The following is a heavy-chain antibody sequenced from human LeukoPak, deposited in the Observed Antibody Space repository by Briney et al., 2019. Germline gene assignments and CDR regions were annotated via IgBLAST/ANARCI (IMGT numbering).Heavy chain of an antibody. V-gene: IGHV3-48*01. Sequence: GGSLRLSCAASGFSFSTDSMNWVRQAPGKGLQWVSCISSGSSAIYYTDSVKGRFTITRDDAKNSVYLQMNSLRTEDTAVYYCGTGDPRFDYWGQGILVTVSS. CDR2: ISSGSSAI. CDR3: GTGDPRFDY. CDR1: GFSFSTDS. D-gene: IGHD7-27*01. J-gene: IGHJ4*02.